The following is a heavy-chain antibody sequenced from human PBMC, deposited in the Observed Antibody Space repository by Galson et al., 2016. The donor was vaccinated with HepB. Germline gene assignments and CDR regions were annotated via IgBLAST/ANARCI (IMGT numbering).Heavy chain of an antibody. V-gene: IGHV3-23*01. J-gene: IGHJ6*02. Sequence: SLRLSCAASGFTFSSYAMSWVRQAPGKGLEWVSAANAGDSNTYYIDSVKGRFTISRDNSKSTVYLQMDSLRAEDTAVYYCARRTTVTIWSVDIWGRGTTVTVS. CDR2: ANAGDSNT. CDR3: ARRTTVTIWSVDI. CDR1: GFTFSSYA. D-gene: IGHD1-1*01.